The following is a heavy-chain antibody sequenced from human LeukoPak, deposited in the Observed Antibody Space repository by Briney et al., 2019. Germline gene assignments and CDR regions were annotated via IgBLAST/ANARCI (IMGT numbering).Heavy chain of an antibody. CDR2: IYSGDNT. V-gene: IGHV3-66*01. CDR3: VRDKWVT. J-gene: IGHJ4*02. Sequence: GGSLRLSCAASGFTVSSNYMSWVRQAPGKGLEWVSVIYSGDNTYYADSVKGRFTITRDNSNNTLYLQMNSLRAEDTAVYYCVRDKWVTWGQGTLVTVSS. D-gene: IGHD5-18*01. CDR1: GFTVSSNY.